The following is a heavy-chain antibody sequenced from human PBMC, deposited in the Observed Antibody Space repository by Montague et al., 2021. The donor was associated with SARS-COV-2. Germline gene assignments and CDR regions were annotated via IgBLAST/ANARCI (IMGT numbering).Heavy chain of an antibody. J-gene: IGHJ6*02. CDR1: GGSVNSGNYY. CDR3: ARDTEVEIRTYSYYKMDV. D-gene: IGHD2-21*01. V-gene: IGHV4-61*02. Sequence: TLSLTCTVSGGSVNSGNYYWSWIRQPAGKRLEWIGRISTSGNTNYNPSLKSRLTIFVDTSKNPLTLNLRSVTAADTAVYYCARDTEVEIRTYSYYKMDVWGLGTTVTVSS. CDR2: ISTSGNT.